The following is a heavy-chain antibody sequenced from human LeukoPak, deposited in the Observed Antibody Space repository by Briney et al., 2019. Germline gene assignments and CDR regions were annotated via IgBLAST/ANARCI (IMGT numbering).Heavy chain of an antibody. V-gene: IGHV4-39*07. D-gene: IGHD2-21*02. CDR2: INHSGST. CDR1: GGSISSSSYY. J-gene: IGHJ4*02. CDR3: ARRGGDPATLGY. Sequence: PSETLSLTCTVSGGSISSSSYYWSWIRQPPGKGLEWIGEINHSGSTNYNPSLKSRVTISVDTSKNQFSLKLSSVTAADTAVYYCARRGGDPATLGYWAQGTLVTVSP.